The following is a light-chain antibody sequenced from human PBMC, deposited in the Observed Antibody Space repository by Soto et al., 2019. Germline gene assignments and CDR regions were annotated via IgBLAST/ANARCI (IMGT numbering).Light chain of an antibody. J-gene: IGKJ1*01. V-gene: IGKV3-20*01. CDR3: QQYGSSPRT. Sequence: EIVMTQSPATLSVSPGERATLSCRASQSIRNNLIWYQQKPGQAPRLLIYGASSRATGIPDRFSGSGSGTDFTLTISRLEPEDFAVYYCQQYGSSPRTFGQGTKVDIK. CDR2: GAS. CDR1: QSIRNN.